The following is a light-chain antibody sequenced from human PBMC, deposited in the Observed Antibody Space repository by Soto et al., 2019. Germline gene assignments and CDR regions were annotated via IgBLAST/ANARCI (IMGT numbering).Light chain of an antibody. Sequence: SYELTQPLSVSVALGQTAKITCGGNNIGSKNVHCYRLKPGQAPVLVIYRDDNRPSGMPERFSGSNSGNTATLTISGAQAGDEGDYYCHVWDSGTVFGGGTKLTVL. J-gene: IGLJ2*01. CDR1: NIGSKN. CDR3: HVWDSGTV. CDR2: RDD. V-gene: IGLV3-9*01.